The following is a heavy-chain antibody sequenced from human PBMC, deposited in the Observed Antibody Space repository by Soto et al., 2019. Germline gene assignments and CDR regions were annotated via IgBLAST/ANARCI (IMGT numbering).Heavy chain of an antibody. D-gene: IGHD6-19*01. V-gene: IGHV4-39*01. Sequence: SATLSLTCPVSGRSISSRSYYWGLIRQPPGKGLEWIGSIYYSGSTYYNPSLKSRVTISVDTSKNQFSLKLSSVTAADTAVYYCARPRIAVAYSAFDIWGQGTMVT. CDR2: IYYSGST. CDR1: GRSISSRSYY. CDR3: ARPRIAVAYSAFDI. J-gene: IGHJ3*02.